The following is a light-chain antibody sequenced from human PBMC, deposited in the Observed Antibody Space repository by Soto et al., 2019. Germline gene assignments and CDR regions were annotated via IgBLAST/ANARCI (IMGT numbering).Light chain of an antibody. Sequence: DIQMTQSPSTLSASVGDGVTITCRAGQSISNRLAWYQQKPGKAPKYLIYDASSLDSGAPSRFSGSGSGTEFTLSISSLQPDDFATYYCQQYNSYPWTFGQGTKVDIK. V-gene: IGKV1-5*01. CDR2: DAS. J-gene: IGKJ1*01. CDR3: QQYNSYPWT. CDR1: QSISNR.